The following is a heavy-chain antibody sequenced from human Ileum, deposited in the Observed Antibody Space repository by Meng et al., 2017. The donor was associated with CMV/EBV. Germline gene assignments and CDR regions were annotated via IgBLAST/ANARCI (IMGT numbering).Heavy chain of an antibody. CDR2: INSDGT. Sequence: GESLKISCVASGFNFNAHWMHWVRQAPGKGLVWISRINSDGTRPVESMRGRFTISRDNARNTLYLQMNNLRAEDTAVYYCVRGRRQWDDPAYLGMDVWGQGTTVTVSS. CDR3: VRGRRQWDDPAYLGMDV. V-gene: IGHV3-74*01. CDR1: GFNFNAHW. J-gene: IGHJ6*02. D-gene: IGHD1-26*01.